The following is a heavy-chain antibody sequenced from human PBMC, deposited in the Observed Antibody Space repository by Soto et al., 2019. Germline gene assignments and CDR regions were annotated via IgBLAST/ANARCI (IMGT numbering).Heavy chain of an antibody. J-gene: IGHJ6*03. CDR1: GFTFDDYA. V-gene: IGHV3-9*01. CDR2: ISWNSGSI. Sequence: EVQLVESGGGLVQPGRSLRLSCAASGFTFDDYAMHWVRQAPGKGLEWVPGISWNSGSIGYADSVKGRFTISRDNAKNSLYLQMNSLRAEDTALYYCAKDSGGYYGSGSYIEERNLGYYYYYMDVWGKGTTVTVSS. D-gene: IGHD3-10*01. CDR3: AKDSGGYYGSGSYIEERNLGYYYYYMDV.